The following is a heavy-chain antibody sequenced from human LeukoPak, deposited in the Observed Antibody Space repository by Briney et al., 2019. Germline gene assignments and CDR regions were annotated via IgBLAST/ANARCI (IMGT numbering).Heavy chain of an antibody. Sequence: PGGSLRLSCAASGFTFSSYAMSWVRQAPGKGLEWVSAISGSGGSTYYADSVKGRFTISRDNSKNTLYLQMNSLRAEDTAVYYCAKNVGYCSGGSCYFYYYYYMDVWGKGTTVTVSS. CDR1: GFTFSSYA. CDR2: ISGSGGST. D-gene: IGHD2-15*01. J-gene: IGHJ6*03. V-gene: IGHV3-23*01. CDR3: AKNVGYCSGGSCYFYYYYYMDV.